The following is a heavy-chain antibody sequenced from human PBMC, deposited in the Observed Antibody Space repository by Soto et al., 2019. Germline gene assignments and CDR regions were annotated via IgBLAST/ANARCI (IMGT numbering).Heavy chain of an antibody. V-gene: IGHV3-13*01. CDR3: ARDGTTTQIDTMDV. CDR2: IGTAGDT. CDR1: GFTFSSYD. D-gene: IGHD1-26*01. Sequence: EVQLVESGGGLVQPGGSLRLSCAASGFTFSSYDMHWVRQATGKGLEWVSAIGTAGDTYYPGSVKGRFTISRENAKNSLYLQMNSLRAEDTAVYYCARDGTTTQIDTMDVWGQGTTVTVSS. J-gene: IGHJ6*02.